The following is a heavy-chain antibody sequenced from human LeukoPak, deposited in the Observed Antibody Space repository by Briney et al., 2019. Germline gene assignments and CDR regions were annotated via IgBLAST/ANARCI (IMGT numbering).Heavy chain of an antibody. D-gene: IGHD4-17*01. V-gene: IGHV1-69*13. Sequence: RASVKVSCKASGGTFSSYVISWVRQAPGQGLEWMGGIIPIFGTANYAQKFQGRVTITADESTSTAYMELSSLRSEDTAVYYCARGGIMYGVPLDYYYMDVWGKGTTVTISS. J-gene: IGHJ6*03. CDR2: IIPIFGTA. CDR1: GGTFSSYV. CDR3: ARGGIMYGVPLDYYYMDV.